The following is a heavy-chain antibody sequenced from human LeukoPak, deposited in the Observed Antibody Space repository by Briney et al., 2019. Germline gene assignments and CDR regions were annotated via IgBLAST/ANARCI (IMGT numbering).Heavy chain of an antibody. CDR3: ARGGYGSGSYFNNWFDP. V-gene: IGHV1-46*01. D-gene: IGHD3-10*01. Sequence: ASVKVSFKASGYTFTIYYMHWVRQAPGQGLEWMGIINPSGGSTSYAQKFQGRVTMTRDTSTSTVYMELSSLRSEDTAVYYCARGGYGSGSYFNNWFDPWGQGTLVTVSS. CDR2: INPSGGST. J-gene: IGHJ5*02. CDR1: GYTFTIYY.